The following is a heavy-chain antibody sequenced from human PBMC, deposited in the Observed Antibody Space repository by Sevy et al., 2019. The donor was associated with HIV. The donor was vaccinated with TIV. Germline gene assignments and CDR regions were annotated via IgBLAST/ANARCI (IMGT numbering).Heavy chain of an antibody. CDR2: INSRSTTI. Sequence: GGSLRLSCVASGFTFSTNSMNWVRQAPGKGLEWVSYINSRSTTIHYADSVKGRFTIFRDNAQNSLYLQMNSLRGEDTAVYYCARGPSFLVVSDAPVDYWGQGTLLTVSS. J-gene: IGHJ4*02. CDR3: ARGPSFLVVSDAPVDY. CDR1: GFTFSTNS. V-gene: IGHV3-48*01. D-gene: IGHD2-8*02.